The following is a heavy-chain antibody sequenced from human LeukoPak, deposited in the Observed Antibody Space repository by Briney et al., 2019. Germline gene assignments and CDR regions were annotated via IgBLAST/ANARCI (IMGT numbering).Heavy chain of an antibody. Sequence: SVKVSCKASGGTFSSYAISWVRQAPGQGLEWMGGIIPIFGTANYARKFQGRVTITADESTSTAYMELSSLRSEDTAVYHCARYALTTVVHYNYCYGMDVWGQGTTVTVSS. V-gene: IGHV1-69*13. CDR3: ARYALTTVVHYNYCYGMDV. CDR1: GGTFSSYA. D-gene: IGHD4-23*01. CDR2: IIPIFGTA. J-gene: IGHJ6*02.